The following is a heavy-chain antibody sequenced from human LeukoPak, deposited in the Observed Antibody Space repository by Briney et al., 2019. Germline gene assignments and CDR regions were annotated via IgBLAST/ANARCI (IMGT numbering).Heavy chain of an antibody. CDR1: GGSFSGYY. J-gene: IGHJ5*02. V-gene: IGHV4-34*01. D-gene: IGHD5-12*01. CDR2: INHSGST. Sequence: SETLSLTCAGYGGSFSGYYWSWIRQPPGKGLEWIGEINHSGSTNYNPSLKSRVTISVDTSKNQFSLQLSSVTAADTAVYYCARARDEATIYSFDPWGQGTLVTVSS. CDR3: ARARDEATIYSFDP.